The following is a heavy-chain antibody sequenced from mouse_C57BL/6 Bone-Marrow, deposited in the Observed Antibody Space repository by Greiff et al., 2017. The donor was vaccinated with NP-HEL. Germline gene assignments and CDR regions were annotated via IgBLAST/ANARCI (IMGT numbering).Heavy chain of an antibody. J-gene: IGHJ2*01. V-gene: IGHV1-56*01. Sequence: QVHVKQSGPELVRPGASVKISCKAPGYTFTSHWMQWVRQRPGQGLEWIGEIFPGSGSTYYNEKFKGKATLTVDTSSSTAYMPLSSLTSEDSAVYCCACYYYGSRGYFDYWGQGTTLTVSS. CDR2: IFPGSGST. CDR3: ACYYYGSRGYFDY. CDR1: GYTFTSHW. D-gene: IGHD1-1*01.